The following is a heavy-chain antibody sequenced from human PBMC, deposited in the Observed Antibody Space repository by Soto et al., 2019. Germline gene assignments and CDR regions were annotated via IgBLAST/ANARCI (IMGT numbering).Heavy chain of an antibody. J-gene: IGHJ6*02. CDR3: ARDGVQSIAAEYYYYYGMEV. V-gene: IGHV1-8*01. CDR1: GYTFTSYD. D-gene: IGHD6-13*01. Sequence: ASVKVSCKASGYTFTSYDINWVRQATGQGLEWMGWMNPNSGNPGYAQKFQGRGTMTTNTSTSTAYMELSSLRSEDTAVYYCARDGVQSIAAEYYYYYGMEVWGQGTTVTVSS. CDR2: MNPNSGNP.